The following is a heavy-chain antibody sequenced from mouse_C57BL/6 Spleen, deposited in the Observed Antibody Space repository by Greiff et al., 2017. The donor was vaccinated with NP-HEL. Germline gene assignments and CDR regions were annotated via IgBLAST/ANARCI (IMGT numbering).Heavy chain of an antibody. D-gene: IGHD2-2*01. CDR3: ARTYGYLYAMDY. CDR2: ISSGSSTI. Sequence: EVQLVESGGGLVKPGGSLKLSCAASGFTFSDYGMHWVRQAPEKGLEWVAYISSGSSTIYYADTVKGRVTISRDNAKNTLFLQMTSLRSEDTAMYYCARTYGYLYAMDYWGQGTSVTVSS. V-gene: IGHV5-17*01. CDR1: GFTFSDYG. J-gene: IGHJ4*01.